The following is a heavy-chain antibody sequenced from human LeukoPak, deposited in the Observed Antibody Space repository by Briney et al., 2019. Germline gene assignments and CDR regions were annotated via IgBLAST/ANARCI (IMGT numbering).Heavy chain of an antibody. D-gene: IGHD3-16*01. CDR1: GFTFSSYG. Sequence: GGSLRLSCAASGFTFSSYGMHWVRQAPGKGLEWVAVISYDGSNKYYADSVKGRFTISRDNSKNTLYLQMNSLRAEDTAVYYCARSALWYYYYYGMDVWGQGTTVTVSS. CDR2: ISYDGSNK. J-gene: IGHJ6*02. CDR3: ARSALWYYYYYGMDV. V-gene: IGHV3-30*03.